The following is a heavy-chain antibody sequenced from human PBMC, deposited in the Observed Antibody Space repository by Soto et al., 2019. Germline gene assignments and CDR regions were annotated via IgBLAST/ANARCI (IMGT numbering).Heavy chain of an antibody. Sequence: PGGSLRLSCAASGFTVSSNYMSWVRQAPGKGLEWVSVIYSGGSTYYADSVKGRFTISRDNSKNTLYLQMNSLRAEDTAVYYCARYGKKAYYYGMDVWGQGATVTVSS. V-gene: IGHV3-53*01. J-gene: IGHJ6*02. D-gene: IGHD1-1*01. CDR1: GFTVSSNY. CDR2: IYSGGST. CDR3: ARYGKKAYYYGMDV.